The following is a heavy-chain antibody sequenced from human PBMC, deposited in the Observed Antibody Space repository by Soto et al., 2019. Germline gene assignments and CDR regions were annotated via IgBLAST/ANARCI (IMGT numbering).Heavy chain of an antibody. CDR3: AKEKTYNNHNPYYFDY. V-gene: IGHV3-23*01. Sequence: PGGSLRLSCAASGFTFSNYAMSWVRQAPGKGLEWVSSTSGSTGTTYYADFVKGRFTISRDNSKNMLSLQMNSLSAEDTAVYYCAKEKTYNNHNPYYFDYWGQGTLVTVSS. J-gene: IGHJ4*02. CDR2: TSGSTGTT. D-gene: IGHD1-1*01. CDR1: GFTFSNYA.